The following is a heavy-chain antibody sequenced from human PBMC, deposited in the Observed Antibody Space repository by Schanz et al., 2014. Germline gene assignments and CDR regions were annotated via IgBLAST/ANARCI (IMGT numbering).Heavy chain of an antibody. Sequence: QVQLEQSGAEVKKPGSSVKVSCKASGGTFSSFGINWVRQAPGQGLEWMGRIIPSLGLAKYEQKFQGRVTITADKSTFTAYMDVSSLRSEDTAVYYCASSGAGYSSSWDFDYWGQGTLVTVSS. CDR3: ASSGAGYSSSWDFDY. CDR2: IIPSLGLA. CDR1: GGTFSSFG. J-gene: IGHJ4*02. V-gene: IGHV1-69*02. D-gene: IGHD6-13*01.